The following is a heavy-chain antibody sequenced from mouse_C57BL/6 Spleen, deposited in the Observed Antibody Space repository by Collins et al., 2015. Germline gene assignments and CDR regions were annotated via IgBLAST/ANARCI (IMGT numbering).Heavy chain of an antibody. Sequence: QVQPQQSGAELARPGASVKLSCKASGYTFTSYWMQWVKQRPGQGLEWIGAIYPGDGDTRYTQKFKGKATLTADKSSSTAYMQLSSLASEDSAVYYCARGHYRYDYWYFDVWGAGTTVTVSS. V-gene: IGHV1-87*01. CDR1: GYTFTSYW. CDR2: IYPGDGDT. D-gene: IGHD2-14*01. J-gene: IGHJ1*01. CDR3: ARGHYRYDYWYFDV.